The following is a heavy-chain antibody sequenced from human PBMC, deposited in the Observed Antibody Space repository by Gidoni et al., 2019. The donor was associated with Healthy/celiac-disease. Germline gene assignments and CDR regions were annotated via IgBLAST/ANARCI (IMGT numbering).Heavy chain of an antibody. CDR2: IIPIFGTA. CDR1: GGTFSSYA. V-gene: IGHV1-69*01. J-gene: IGHJ4*02. CDR3: ASGLRFLEWLPYFDY. D-gene: IGHD3-3*01. Sequence: QVQLLQSGAEVNQPGSSVKVSCKASGGTFSSYAISWVRQAPGQGLEWLGGIIPIFGTANYAQKFQGRVTITADESTSTAYMELSSLRSEDTAVYYCASGLRFLEWLPYFDYWGQGTLVTVSS.